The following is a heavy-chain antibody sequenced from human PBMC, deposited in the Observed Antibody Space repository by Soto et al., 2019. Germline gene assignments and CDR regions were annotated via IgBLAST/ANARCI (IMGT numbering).Heavy chain of an antibody. V-gene: IGHV1-69*13. CDR1: GGTFSSYA. J-gene: IGHJ5*02. CDR2: IIPIFGTA. Sequence: GASVKVSCKASGGTFSSYAISWVRQAPGQGLEWMGGIIPIFGTANYAQKFQGRVTITADESTSTAYMELSSLRSEDTAVYYCARLDCSSTSCFTGDWFDPWGQGTLVTVSS. D-gene: IGHD2-2*01. CDR3: ARLDCSSTSCFTGDWFDP.